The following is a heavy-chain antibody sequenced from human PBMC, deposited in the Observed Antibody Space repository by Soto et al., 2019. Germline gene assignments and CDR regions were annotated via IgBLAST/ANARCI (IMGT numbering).Heavy chain of an antibody. Sequence: GGSLRLSCAASGFTFSSYAMSLVRQAPGKGLEWVSSISGSGGSTYYADSVKGRFTISRDNSKNTLYLQMNSLRADDTAVYYCANAAFGSHYISRSHYYYGMDVWGQGTPVTVSS. CDR2: ISGSGGST. V-gene: IGHV3-23*01. CDR1: GFTFSSYA. J-gene: IGHJ6*02. D-gene: IGHD1-26*01. CDR3: ANAAFGSHYISRSHYYYGMDV.